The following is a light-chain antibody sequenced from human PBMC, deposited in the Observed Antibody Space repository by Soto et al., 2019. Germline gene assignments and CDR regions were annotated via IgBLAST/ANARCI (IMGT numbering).Light chain of an antibody. Sequence: VLTQPPSVSAAPGQKVPISYSKSSSNIGTYYVSWYQHVPGAAPKLLIYDNNERPSGIPDRFSGSKSGTSATLGITGLQTEDEADYHCGTWDSSLSAVVFGGGTQLTVL. V-gene: IGLV1-51*01. J-gene: IGLJ2*01. CDR3: GTWDSSLSAVV. CDR2: DNN. CDR1: SSNIGTYY.